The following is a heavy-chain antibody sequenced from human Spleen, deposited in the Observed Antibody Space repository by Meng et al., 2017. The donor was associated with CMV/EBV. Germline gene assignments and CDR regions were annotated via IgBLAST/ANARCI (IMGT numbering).Heavy chain of an antibody. V-gene: IGHV3-21*01. CDR2: ISSSSSYI. CDR3: ARFLHCSSTSCRYYFDY. D-gene: IGHD2-2*01. J-gene: IGHJ4*02. Sequence: GESLKISCAASGFTFSSYSMNWVRQAPGKGLELVSSISSSSSYIYYADSVKGRFTISRDNAKNSLYLQMNSLRAEDTAVYYCARFLHCSSTSCRYYFDYWGQGTLVIVSS. CDR1: GFTFSSYS.